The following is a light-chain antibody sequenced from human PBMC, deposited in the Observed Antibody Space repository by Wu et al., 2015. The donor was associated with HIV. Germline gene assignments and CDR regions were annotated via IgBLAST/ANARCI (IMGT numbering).Light chain of an antibody. V-gene: IGKV3-11*01. Sequence: EIVLTQSPATLSFSPGETATLSCRASQSVSGTLAWYQRKPGQAPRLLIYDASNRATGIPARFTGGGSGTDYSLTISSLEPEDFAVYYCQQHANWPLTFGQGTRLEIK. J-gene: IGKJ5*01. CDR3: QQHANWPLT. CDR1: QSVSGT. CDR2: DAS.